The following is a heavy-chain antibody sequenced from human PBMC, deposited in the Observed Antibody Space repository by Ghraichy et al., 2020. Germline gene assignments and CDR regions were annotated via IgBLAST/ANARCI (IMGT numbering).Heavy chain of an antibody. Sequence: RTLSLTCAASGFTFSSYGMHWVRQAPGKGLEWVAVIWYDGSNKYYADSVKGRFTISRDNSKNTLYLQMNSLRAEDTAVYYCARDWGTAMVGLFDYWGQGTLVTVSS. D-gene: IGHD5-18*01. J-gene: IGHJ4*02. V-gene: IGHV3-33*01. CDR1: GFTFSSYG. CDR2: IWYDGSNK. CDR3: ARDWGTAMVGLFDY.